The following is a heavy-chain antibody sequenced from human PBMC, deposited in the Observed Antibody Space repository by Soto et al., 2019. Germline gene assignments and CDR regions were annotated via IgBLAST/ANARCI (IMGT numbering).Heavy chain of an antibody. Sequence: ASVKVSCKASGGTFSSYAISWVRQAPGQGLEWMGGIIPIFGTANYAQKFQGRVTITADESTSTAYMELSSLRSEDTAVYYCARGPSRNWNFRWFDPWGQGTLVTVSS. V-gene: IGHV1-69*13. CDR1: GGTFSSYA. CDR2: IIPIFGTA. D-gene: IGHD1-7*01. J-gene: IGHJ5*02. CDR3: ARGPSRNWNFRWFDP.